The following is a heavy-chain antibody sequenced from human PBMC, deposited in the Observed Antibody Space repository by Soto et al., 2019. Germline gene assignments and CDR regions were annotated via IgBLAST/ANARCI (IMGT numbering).Heavy chain of an antibody. CDR2: IYSGGST. CDR3: GRGGKRGMKDAFDI. CDR1: GFTVSSNY. J-gene: IGHJ3*02. V-gene: IGHV3-66*02. Sequence: ASVKVSCAASGFTVSSNYMSWVRQAPGKGLEWVSVIYSGGSTYYADTLKRRFTISRENSKNTLYLQMNSLRAEDTAVYYGGRGGKRGMKDAFDIWGQGTMVTVSS. D-gene: IGHD7-27*01.